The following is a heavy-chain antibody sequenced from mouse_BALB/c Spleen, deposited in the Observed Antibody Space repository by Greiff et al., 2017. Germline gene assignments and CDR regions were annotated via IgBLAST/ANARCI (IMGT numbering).Heavy chain of an antibody. CDR1: GFNIKDYY. J-gene: IGHJ4*01. CDR2: IDPENGDT. CDR3: TGRYGAMDY. V-gene: IGHV14-4*02. Sequence: VQLQQSGAELVRPGASVKLSCTASGFNIKDYYMHWVKQRPEQGLEWIGWIDPENGDTEYAPKFQGKATMTADTSSNTAYLQLSSLTSEDTAVYYCTGRYGAMDYWGQGTSVTVSS. D-gene: IGHD2-14*01.